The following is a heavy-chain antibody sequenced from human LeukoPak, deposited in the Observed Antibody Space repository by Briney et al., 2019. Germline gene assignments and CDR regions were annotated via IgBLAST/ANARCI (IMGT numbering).Heavy chain of an antibody. Sequence: GGSLRLSCAASGFIFDLHWVRQAPGKGLEYVSVVSPDGRTTYYTNSVKGRFTISRGNSKNTIYLQMGSLRDDDTAVYYCAREQPAGSTDYWGQGTLVTVSS. CDR2: VSPDGRTT. CDR3: AREQPAGSTDY. V-gene: IGHV3-64*01. D-gene: IGHD2-2*01. J-gene: IGHJ4*02. CDR1: GFIFD.